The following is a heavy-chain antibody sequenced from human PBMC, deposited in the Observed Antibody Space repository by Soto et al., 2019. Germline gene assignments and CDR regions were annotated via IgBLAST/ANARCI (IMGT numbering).Heavy chain of an antibody. CDR3: ARDSALGCSCGSCIGWFDP. Sequence: SETLSLTCTVSGGSISSGGYYWSWIRQHPGEGLEWIGYIYYTGSTYYNPSLKSRIAISVDTSKNQFSLKLTSVTAADTAVYYCARDSALGCSCGSCIGWFDPWGQGTLVTVSS. D-gene: IGHD2-15*01. V-gene: IGHV4-31*03. CDR1: GGSISSGGYY. J-gene: IGHJ5*02. CDR2: IYYTGST.